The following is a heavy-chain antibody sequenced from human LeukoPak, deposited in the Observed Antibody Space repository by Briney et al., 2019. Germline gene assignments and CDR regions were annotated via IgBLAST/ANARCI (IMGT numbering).Heavy chain of an antibody. CDR3: ARDTYYYDSSGYYWGYFQH. Sequence: GASVKVSCKASGYTFTGYYMHWVRQAPGQGLEWMGWINPNSGGTNYAQKFQGRVTMTRDTSISTAYMELSRLRSDDTAVYYCARDTYYYDSSGYYWGYFQHWGQGTLVTVSS. V-gene: IGHV1-2*02. D-gene: IGHD3-22*01. CDR1: GYTFTGYY. J-gene: IGHJ1*01. CDR2: INPNSGGT.